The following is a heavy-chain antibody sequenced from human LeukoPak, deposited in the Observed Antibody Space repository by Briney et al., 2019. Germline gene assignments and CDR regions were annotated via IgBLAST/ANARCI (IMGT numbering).Heavy chain of an antibody. J-gene: IGHJ3*01. CDR2: ISYDGSNK. D-gene: IGHD3-22*01. CDR1: GFTFSSYG. CDR3: AKGSPQYYDSSGPNTV. Sequence: GRSLRLSCAASGFTFSSYGMYWVRQAPGKGLEWVAVISYDGSNKNYADSVKGRFTISRDNSKNTLYLQVNSLRTEDTAVYFCAKGSPQYYDSSGPNTVWGQGTMVTVSS. V-gene: IGHV3-30*18.